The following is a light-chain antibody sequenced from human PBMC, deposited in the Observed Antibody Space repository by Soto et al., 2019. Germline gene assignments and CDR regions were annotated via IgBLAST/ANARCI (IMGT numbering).Light chain of an antibody. J-gene: IGKJ1*01. V-gene: IGKV3-15*01. CDR1: QRVSSN. CDR2: GAS. CDR3: QQYNNWPWT. Sequence: EIVMTQSPATLSVSPGERATLSCRASQRVSSNLAWYQQKPGLAPRLLIYGASTRATVIPARFSGSGSGTEVTLTISSLQSEDFAVYYCQQYNNWPWTFGQGTKVEIK.